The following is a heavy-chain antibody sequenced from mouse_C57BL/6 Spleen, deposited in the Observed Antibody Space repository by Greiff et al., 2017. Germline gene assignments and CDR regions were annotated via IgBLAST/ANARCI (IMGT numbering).Heavy chain of an antibody. D-gene: IGHD4-1*01. CDR1: GYTFTDYY. J-gene: IGHJ2*01. CDR2: IYPGSGNT. CDR3: ARSDWDGYFDY. V-gene: IGHV1-76*01. Sequence: QVQLKESGAELVRPGASVKLSCKASGYTFTDYYINWVKQRPGQGLEWIARIYPGSGNTYYNEKFKGKATLTAEKSSSTAYMQLSSLTSEDSAVYFGARSDWDGYFDYWGQGTTLTVSS.